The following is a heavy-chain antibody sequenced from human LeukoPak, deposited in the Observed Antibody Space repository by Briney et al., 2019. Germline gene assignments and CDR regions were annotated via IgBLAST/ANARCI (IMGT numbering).Heavy chain of an antibody. CDR3: ASYSGNYSAFEI. CDR2: IFYNGGP. CDR1: GGSISSSIYY. J-gene: IGHJ3*02. D-gene: IGHD1-26*01. Sequence: SETLSLTCTVSGGSISSSIYYWGWVRQSPGRGLEWLGNIFYNGGPYYNPSFKSRVAISVDTSKNHFSLTLNAVTAADTAVYYCASYSGNYSAFEIWSQGTLVTVSS. V-gene: IGHV4-39*07.